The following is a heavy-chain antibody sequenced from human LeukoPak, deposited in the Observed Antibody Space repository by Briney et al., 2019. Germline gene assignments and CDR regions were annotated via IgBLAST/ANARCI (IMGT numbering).Heavy chain of an antibody. D-gene: IGHD6-19*01. CDR2: ISDNGGYT. J-gene: IGHJ4*02. CDR1: GFTFSSSA. Sequence: GGSLRLSCAASGFTFSSSAMSWVRQAPGKGLEWVSAISDNGGYTYYADSVQGRFTISRDNSKSTLCLQMNSLRAEDTAVYYCAREEAVAGTFDYWGQGTLVTVSS. CDR3: AREEAVAGTFDY. V-gene: IGHV3-23*01.